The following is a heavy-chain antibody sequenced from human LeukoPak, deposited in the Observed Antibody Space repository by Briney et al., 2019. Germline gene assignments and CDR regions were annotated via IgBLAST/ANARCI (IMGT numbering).Heavy chain of an antibody. CDR3: AKGFGIVVVTYDY. J-gene: IGHJ4*02. D-gene: IGHD2-21*02. CDR1: GFTFSNAW. Sequence: GGSLRLSCAASGFTFSNAWMSWVRQAPGKGLEWVSAISGSGTGTYYADSVKGRFTISRDNSKNTLYLQMNSLRAEDTAVYYCAKGFGIVVVTYDYWGQGTLVTVSS. CDR2: ISGSGTGT. V-gene: IGHV3-23*01.